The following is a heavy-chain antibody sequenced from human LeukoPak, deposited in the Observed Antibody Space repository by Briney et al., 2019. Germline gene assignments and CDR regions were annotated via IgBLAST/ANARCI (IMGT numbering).Heavy chain of an antibody. CDR3: AKDMGYDSSGYYDY. CDR2: ISWNSGSI. V-gene: IGHV3-9*01. CDR1: GFTFDDYA. Sequence: PGGSLRLSCAASGFTFDDYAMHWVRQAPGKGLERVSGISWNSGSIGYADSVKGRFTISRDNAKNSLYLQMNSLRAEDTALYYCAKDMGYDSSGYYDYWGQGTLVTVSS. D-gene: IGHD3-22*01. J-gene: IGHJ4*02.